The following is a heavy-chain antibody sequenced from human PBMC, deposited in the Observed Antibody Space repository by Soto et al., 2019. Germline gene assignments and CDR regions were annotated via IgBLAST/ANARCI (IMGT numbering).Heavy chain of an antibody. V-gene: IGHV3-66*01. CDR1: GFTVSSNY. J-gene: IGHJ4*02. CDR2: IYSGGST. D-gene: IGHD2-15*01. CDR3: AREGVVAACD. Sequence: EVQLVESGGGLVQPGGSLRLSCAASGFTVSSNYMSWVRQAPGKGLEWVSVIYSGGSTNYADSVKGRFTISRDNSKNTLYLQMNSLSADDTAVYYCAREGVVAACDWGQGTLVTVSS.